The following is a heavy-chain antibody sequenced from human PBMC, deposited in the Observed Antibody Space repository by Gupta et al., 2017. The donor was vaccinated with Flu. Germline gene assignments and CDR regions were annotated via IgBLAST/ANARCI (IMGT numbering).Heavy chain of an antibody. CDR3: TGVDDDGDLNGFDH. CDR1: SSDS. CDR2: ITGSSSYP. D-gene: IGHD3-3*01. J-gene: IGHJ5*02. Sequence: SSDSMNWVRQAPGKGLEWVSSITGSSSYPYYAYVVKGRFTISRENAKNSAYLQMTRTTAEATAVYYCTGVDDDGDLNGFDHWGQGTLVTVSS. V-gene: IGHV3-21*01.